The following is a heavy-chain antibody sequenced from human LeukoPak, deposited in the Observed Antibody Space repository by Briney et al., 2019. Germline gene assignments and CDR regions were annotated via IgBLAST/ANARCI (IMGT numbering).Heavy chain of an antibody. D-gene: IGHD3-3*01. CDR2: IYTSGST. CDR3: ARLFLEWSYNWFDP. V-gene: IGHV4-4*07. J-gene: IGHJ5*02. CDR1: GVSISGYY. Sequence: PSETLSLTCTVSGVSISGYYWSWMRTAAGKGLEWIGRIYTSGSTNYNPSLKSRVTMSVDTSKNQFSMKLSSATAADTAVYYCARLFLEWSYNWFDPWGQGTLVTVSS.